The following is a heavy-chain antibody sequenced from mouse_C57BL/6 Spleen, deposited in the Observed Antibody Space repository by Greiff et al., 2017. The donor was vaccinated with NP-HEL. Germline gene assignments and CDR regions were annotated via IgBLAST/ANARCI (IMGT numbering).Heavy chain of an antibody. J-gene: IGHJ3*01. Sequence: QVQLQQPGAELVRPGSSVKLSCKASGYTFTSYWMHWVKQRPIQGLEWIGNIDPSDSETHYNQKFKDKATLTVDKSSSTAYMQLSSLTSEDSAVYYGARSGDYYGSSYWFAYWGQGTLVTVSA. D-gene: IGHD1-1*01. CDR2: IDPSDSET. CDR3: ARSGDYYGSSYWFAY. CDR1: GYTFTSYW. V-gene: IGHV1-52*01.